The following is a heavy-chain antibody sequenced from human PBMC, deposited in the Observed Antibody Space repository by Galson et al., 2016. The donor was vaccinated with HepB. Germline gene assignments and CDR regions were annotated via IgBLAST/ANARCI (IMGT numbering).Heavy chain of an antibody. D-gene: IGHD3-22*01. CDR2: INPNSGGT. CDR1: GYTFTGYY. Sequence: QSGAEVKKPGASVKVSCKASGYTFTGYYMHWVRQAPGQGLEWMGRINPNSGGTNYAQKFQGRVTMTRDTSISTAYMELSRLRSDDTAVYYCARDLNTPSSGYYWGYFDYWGQGTLVTVSS. J-gene: IGHJ4*02. V-gene: IGHV1-2*06. CDR3: ARDLNTPSSGYYWGYFDY.